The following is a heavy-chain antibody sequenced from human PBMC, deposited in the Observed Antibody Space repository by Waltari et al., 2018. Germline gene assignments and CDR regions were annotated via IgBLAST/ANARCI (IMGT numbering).Heavy chain of an antibody. CDR2: MNPNSGNT. CDR3: AHIGTAYYYYYGMDV. J-gene: IGHJ6*02. V-gene: IGHV1-8*01. CDR1: GYTFTSSD. D-gene: IGHD1-1*01. Sequence: QVQLVQSGAEVKKPGASVKVSCKASGYTFTSSDLNWVRQATGQGLEWMGWMNPNSGNTGYAQKFPGRVTMTRNTSISTAYMELSSLRSEDTAVYYCAHIGTAYYYYYGMDVWGQGTTVTVSS.